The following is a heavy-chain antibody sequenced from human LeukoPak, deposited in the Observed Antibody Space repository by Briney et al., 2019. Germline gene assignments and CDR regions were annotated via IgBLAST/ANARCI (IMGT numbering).Heavy chain of an antibody. CDR2: IYYSGST. CDR3: ARGHGYLVSAIDY. D-gene: IGHD5-18*01. Sequence: PSETLSLTCTVSGGSISSGDYYWSWIRQPPGKGLEWIGYIYYSGSTYYNPSLKSRVTISVDTSKNQFSLKLSSVTAADTAVYYCARGHGYLVSAIDYWGQGTLVTVSS. CDR1: GGSISSGDYY. V-gene: IGHV4-30-4*08. J-gene: IGHJ4*02.